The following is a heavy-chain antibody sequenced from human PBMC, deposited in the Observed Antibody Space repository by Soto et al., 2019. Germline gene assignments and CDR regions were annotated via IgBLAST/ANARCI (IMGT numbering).Heavy chain of an antibody. J-gene: IGHJ4*02. V-gene: IGHV4-34*01. CDR2: INHSGST. CDR3: ARDDCGGDCYSALVY. CDR1: GGSFSGYY. D-gene: IGHD2-21*02. Sequence: PSETLSLTCAVYGGSFSGYYWSWIRQPPGKGLEWIGEINHSGSTNYNPSLKSRVTISVDTSKNQFSLKLSSVTAADTAVYYCARDDCGGDCYSALVYWGQGTLVTVSS.